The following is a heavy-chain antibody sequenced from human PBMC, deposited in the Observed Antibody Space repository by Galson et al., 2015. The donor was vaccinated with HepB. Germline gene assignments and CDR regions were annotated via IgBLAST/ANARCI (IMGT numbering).Heavy chain of an antibody. CDR3: ARDLVLPYQLLGNWFDP. V-gene: IGHV1-18*01. J-gene: IGHJ5*02. Sequence: SVKVSCKASGYTFTSYGISWVRQAPGQGLEWMGWISAYNGNTNYAQKLQGRVTMTTDTSTSTAYMELRSLRSDDTAVYYCARDLVLPYQLLGNWFDPWGQGTLVTVSS. CDR2: ISAYNGNT. CDR1: GYTFTSYG. D-gene: IGHD2-2*01.